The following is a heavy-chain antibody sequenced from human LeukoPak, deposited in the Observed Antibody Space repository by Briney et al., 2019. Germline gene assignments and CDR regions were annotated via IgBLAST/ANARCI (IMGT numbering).Heavy chain of an antibody. CDR2: ISSSGGTI. Sequence: GGSLRLSCAASGFTFSSYAMSWVRQAPGKGLEWVSYISSSGGTIYYADSVKGRFTISRDNAKNSLYLQMNSLRAEDTAVYYCARTTVKRDYFDYWGQGTLVTVSS. V-gene: IGHV3-48*04. CDR3: ARTTVKRDYFDY. J-gene: IGHJ4*02. D-gene: IGHD4-17*01. CDR1: GFTFSSYA.